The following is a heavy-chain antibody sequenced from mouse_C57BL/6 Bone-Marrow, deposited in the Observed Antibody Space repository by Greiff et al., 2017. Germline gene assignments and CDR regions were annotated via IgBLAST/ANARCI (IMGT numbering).Heavy chain of an antibody. V-gene: IGHV3-6*01. D-gene: IGHD1-2*01. J-gene: IGHJ1*03. CDR2: ISYDGSN. CDR3: AREDTTAWYFDV. CDR1: GYSITSGYY. Sequence: EVKLEESGPGLVKPSQSLSLTCSVTGYSITSGYYWNWIRQFPGNKLEWMGYISYDGSNNYNPSLKNRISITRDTSKNQFFLKLNSVTTEDTATYYCAREDTTAWYFDVWGTGTTVTVSS.